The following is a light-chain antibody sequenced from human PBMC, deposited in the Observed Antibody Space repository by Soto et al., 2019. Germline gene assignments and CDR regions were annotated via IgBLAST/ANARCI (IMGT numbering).Light chain of an antibody. CDR2: KAS. V-gene: IGKV1-5*03. CDR3: KQYNSYPYT. J-gene: IGKJ2*01. CDR1: QSIGRW. Sequence: DIQMTQSPSTLSGSVGDRVVITCRASQSIGRWLAWFQQKPGKAPNLLIHKASSLESGVPSRFSGSGSGTEFTLTISSLQPDDVATYYCKQYNSYPYTFGQGTKLEIK.